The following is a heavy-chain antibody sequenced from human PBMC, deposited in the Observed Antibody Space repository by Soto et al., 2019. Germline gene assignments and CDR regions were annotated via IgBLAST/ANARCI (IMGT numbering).Heavy chain of an antibody. J-gene: IGHJ3*02. CDR3: AREVRGVTAHDAFDI. CDR2: IIPKFGTT. D-gene: IGHD3-10*01. CDR1: GGTFSSYD. V-gene: IGHV1-69*13. Sequence: GASVKVSCKASGGTFSSYDTSWVRQAPGQGLEWMGGIIPKFGTTNYAQKFQGRVAITADESTSTAYMDLSSLRSEDTAVYYCAREVRGVTAHDAFDIWGQGTMVTVSS.